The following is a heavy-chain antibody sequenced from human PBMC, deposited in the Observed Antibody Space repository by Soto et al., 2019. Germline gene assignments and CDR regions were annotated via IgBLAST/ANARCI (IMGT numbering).Heavy chain of an antibody. CDR1: GYTFTSYD. CDR2: MNPNSGNT. D-gene: IGHD2-8*01. V-gene: IGHV1-8*01. CDR3: ARDLIVHYYYYGMDV. J-gene: IGHJ6*02. Sequence: GASVKVSCKASGYTFTSYDINWVRQATGQGLEWMGWMNPNSGNTGYAQKFQGRVTMTRDTSTSTVYMELSSLRSEDTAVYYCARDLIVHYYYYGMDVWGQGTTVTVSS.